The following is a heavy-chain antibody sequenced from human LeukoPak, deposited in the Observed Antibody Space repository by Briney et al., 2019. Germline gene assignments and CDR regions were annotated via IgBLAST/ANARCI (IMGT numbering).Heavy chain of an antibody. J-gene: IGHJ4*02. Sequence: SETLSLTCTVSGGSISGSDLYWGWIRQLPGKGLEWIGNIHSSGNSFCNPSLKSRVTISVDTPKNQFSLKLSSVTAADTAVYYCARGADVLRYFDWLLTFDYWGQGTLVTVSS. CDR1: GGSISGSDLY. CDR3: ARGADVLRYFDWLLTFDY. D-gene: IGHD3-9*01. CDR2: IHSSGNS. V-gene: IGHV4-39*01.